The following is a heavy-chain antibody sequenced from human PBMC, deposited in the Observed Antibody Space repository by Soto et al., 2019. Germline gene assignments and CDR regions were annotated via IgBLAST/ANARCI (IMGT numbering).Heavy chain of an antibody. D-gene: IGHD3-10*01. CDR3: ARSYMVRGVANWFDP. Sequence: QVQLQESGPGLVKPSGTLSLTCAVSGGSISSSNWWSWVRQPPGKGLAWIGEIYHSGSTNYNPSLKGRVTISVAKCKNQFSLKLSSVTAADTAVYYCARSYMVRGVANWFDPWGKGTLVTVSS. V-gene: IGHV4-4*02. CDR2: IYHSGST. J-gene: IGHJ5*02. CDR1: GGSISSSNW.